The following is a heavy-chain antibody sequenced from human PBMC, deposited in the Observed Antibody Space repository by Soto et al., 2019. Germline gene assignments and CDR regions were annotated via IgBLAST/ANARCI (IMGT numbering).Heavy chain of an antibody. CDR2: VSAGGDMT. Sequence: DVQLLESGGHLVQPGGSLRLSCAASGFTFSSYAMSWVRQAPGKGLEWVSSVSAGGDMTYYSDSVKGRFTISRYTSNKALFLQMNSLRIEDTALYYCARGDRGGSGSPASYYYSGLDVWGQGATVTGS. CDR1: GFTFSSYA. J-gene: IGHJ6*02. V-gene: IGHV3-23*01. CDR3: ARGDRGGSGSPASYYYSGLDV. D-gene: IGHD3-10*01.